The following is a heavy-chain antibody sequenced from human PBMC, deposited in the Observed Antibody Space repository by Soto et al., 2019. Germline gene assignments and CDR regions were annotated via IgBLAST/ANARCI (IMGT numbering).Heavy chain of an antibody. J-gene: IGHJ4*02. D-gene: IGHD3-22*01. Sequence: GSLRLSCAASGFTFSSYGMHWVRQAPGKGLEWVAVISYDGSNKYYADSVKGRFTISRDNSKNTLYLQMNSLRAEDTAVYYCAKGTTMIATPYWGQGTLVTVSS. CDR2: ISYDGSNK. CDR3: AKGTTMIATPY. CDR1: GFTFSSYG. V-gene: IGHV3-30*18.